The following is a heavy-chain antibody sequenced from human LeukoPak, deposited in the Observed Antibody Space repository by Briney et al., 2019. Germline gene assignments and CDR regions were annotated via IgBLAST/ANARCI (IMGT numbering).Heavy chain of an antibody. D-gene: IGHD3-3*01. CDR3: ATSYYDFWSGYFDY. V-gene: IGHV4-39*01. J-gene: IGHJ4*02. CDR1: GGSISSSSYY. CDR2: IYYSGST. Sequence: SETLSLTCTVSGGSISSSSYYWGWIRQPPGKGLEWIGSIYYSGSTYYNPSLKSRVTISVDTSKNQFSLKLSSVAAADTAVYYCATSYYDFWSGYFDYWGQGTLVTVSS.